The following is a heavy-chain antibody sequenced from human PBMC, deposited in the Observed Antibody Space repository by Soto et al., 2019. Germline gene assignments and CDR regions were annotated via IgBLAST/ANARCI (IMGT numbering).Heavy chain of an antibody. CDR3: ASVSFDHFVHWFDP. CDR1: GDSVSSKTAA. Sequence: PSQTLSLTCVISGDSVSSKTAAWNWIRQSPSRGLEWLGRTYFRSKWYNDYAISVKSRITINPDTSKNQFSLLLNSVTPEDTAVYYCASVSFDHFVHWFDPWGQGTLVTVSS. V-gene: IGHV6-1*01. D-gene: IGHD3-9*01. CDR2: TYFRSKWYN. J-gene: IGHJ5*02.